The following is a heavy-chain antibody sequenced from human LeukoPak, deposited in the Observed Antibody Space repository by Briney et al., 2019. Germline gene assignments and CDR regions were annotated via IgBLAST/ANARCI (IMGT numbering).Heavy chain of an antibody. V-gene: IGHV1-46*01. CDR1: GYTFPSYY. Sequence: GASVKVSCKASGYTFPSYYMHWVRQAPGQGLEWMGVINPSGGNTNSAQKFQGRVTMTRDTSTRTVYMELSSLRAEDTAVYYCAKDGTILPDYMDVWGKGTTVTVSS. J-gene: IGHJ6*03. D-gene: IGHD1-1*01. CDR3: AKDGTILPDYMDV. CDR2: INPSGGNT.